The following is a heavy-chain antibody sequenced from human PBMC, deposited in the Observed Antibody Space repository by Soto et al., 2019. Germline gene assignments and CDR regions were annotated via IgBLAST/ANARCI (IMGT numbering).Heavy chain of an antibody. CDR1: GGSISSGGYY. CDR2: IYYSGST. Sequence: PSETLSLTCTVSGGSISSGGYYWSWIRQHPGKGLEWIGYIYYSGSTYYNPSLKSRVTISVDTSKNQFSLKLNSVTAADTAVYYCARGLDYYYGMDVWGQGTTVTVSS. J-gene: IGHJ6*02. V-gene: IGHV4-31*03. CDR3: ARGLDYYYGMDV.